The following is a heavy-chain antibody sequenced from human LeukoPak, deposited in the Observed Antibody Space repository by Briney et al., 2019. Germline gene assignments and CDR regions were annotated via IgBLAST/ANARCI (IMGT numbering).Heavy chain of an antibody. Sequence: ASVKVSCKASGYTFTSYYMHWVRQAPGQGLEWMGIINPSGGSTSYAQKFQGRVTITRNTSISTAYMELSSLRSEDTAVYYCARAIQDYYMDVWGKGTTVTVSS. CDR1: GYTFTSYY. V-gene: IGHV1-46*01. CDR3: ARAIQDYYMDV. J-gene: IGHJ6*03. D-gene: IGHD5-18*01. CDR2: INPSGGST.